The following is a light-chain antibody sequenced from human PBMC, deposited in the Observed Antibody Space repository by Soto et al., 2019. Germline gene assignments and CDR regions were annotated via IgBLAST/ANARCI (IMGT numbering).Light chain of an antibody. Sequence: DIQMTQSPSSLSASVGDRVTITCRASQTINTYLNWYQQKLGKAPKLLIYAAFTLQSGVPSRFSGSGSGTDFTLTISSLQPEDFATYYCQKYNSGPLTFGGGTKVEIK. J-gene: IGKJ4*01. CDR1: QTINTY. V-gene: IGKV1-39*01. CDR3: QKYNSGPLT. CDR2: AAF.